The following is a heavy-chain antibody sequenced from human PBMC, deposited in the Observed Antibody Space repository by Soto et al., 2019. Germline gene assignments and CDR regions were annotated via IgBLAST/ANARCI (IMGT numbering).Heavy chain of an antibody. CDR3: ARCGNAGSGQYYLDDL. J-gene: IGHJ4*02. V-gene: IGHV3-74*01. Sequence: GGSLRLSCEASGFTFSSNWMHWVRQAPGKGLVWVSRMNPDGSSRGYADSVKGRFTISRDNAKNTLFLQMNSLRAEDTAVYYCARCGNAGSGQYYLDDLRGQGTLVTGSS. D-gene: IGHD3-10*01. CDR2: MNPDGSSR. CDR1: GFTFSSNW.